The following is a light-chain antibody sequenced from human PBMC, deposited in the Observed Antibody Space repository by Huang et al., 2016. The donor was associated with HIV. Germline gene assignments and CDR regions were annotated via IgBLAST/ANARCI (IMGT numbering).Light chain of an antibody. CDR1: QTINKY. J-gene: IGKJ1*01. V-gene: IGKV1-39*01. CDR3: QQSYSLPRT. CDR2: AAS. Sequence: DIQMTQSPSSLSASVGDRVTITCRASQTINKYLNWYQQKPGKAPKLLIYAASSLQSGVPSRFSGSGSGTDFTLTISSLQVEDFATYYCQQSYSLPRTFGQGTKVEMK.